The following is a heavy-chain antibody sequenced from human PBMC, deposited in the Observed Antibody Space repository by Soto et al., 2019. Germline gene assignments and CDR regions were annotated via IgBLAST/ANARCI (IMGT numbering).Heavy chain of an antibody. Sequence: QVQRVQSGAEVKKPGDSVRVSCKASGYTFTSYGIGWVRQAPGQGLEWMGWISANNGNTKYAQKLQGRVTMTTDASTSTAYMELRSLRSDDAAVYYCARDGYFDHWGQGTLVTVSS. CDR2: ISANNGNT. CDR1: GYTFTSYG. J-gene: IGHJ4*02. V-gene: IGHV1-18*01. CDR3: ARDGYFDH.